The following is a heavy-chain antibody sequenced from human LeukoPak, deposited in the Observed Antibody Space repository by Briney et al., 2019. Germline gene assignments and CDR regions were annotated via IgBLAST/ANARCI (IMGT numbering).Heavy chain of an antibody. D-gene: IGHD6-19*01. Sequence: GGSLRLSCAASGFTFSSYSMNWVRQAPGKGLEWVSSISSSSSYIYYADSVKGRFTISRDNAKNSLYLQMNSLRAEDTAVYYCASLSRVGSRWSPLDYWGQGPLVTVSS. CDR1: GFTFSSYS. V-gene: IGHV3-21*01. J-gene: IGHJ4*02. CDR3: ASLSRVGSRWSPLDY. CDR2: ISSSSSYI.